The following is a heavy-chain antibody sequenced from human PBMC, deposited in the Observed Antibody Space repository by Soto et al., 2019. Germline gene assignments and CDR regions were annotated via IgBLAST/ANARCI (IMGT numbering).Heavy chain of an antibody. D-gene: IGHD3-22*01. J-gene: IGHJ6*02. CDR3: ASHQNYYDSSGYNHGYYGMDV. V-gene: IGHV1-46*01. CDR1: GYTFTSYY. Sequence: QVQLVQSGAEVKKPGASVKVSCKASGYTFTSYYMHWVRQAPGQGLEWMGIINPSGGSTSYAQKFQGRVTMTRDTSTSTVYMELSSLRSEDTAVYYCASHQNYYDSSGYNHGYYGMDVWGQGTTVTVSS. CDR2: INPSGGST.